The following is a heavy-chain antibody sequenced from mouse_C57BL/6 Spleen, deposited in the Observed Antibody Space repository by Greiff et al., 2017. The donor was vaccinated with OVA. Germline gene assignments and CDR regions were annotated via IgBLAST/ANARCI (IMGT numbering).Heavy chain of an antibody. CDR1: GFTFSSYA. CDR2: ISDGGSYT. J-gene: IGHJ1*03. V-gene: IGHV5-4*01. CDR3: ARDLNSPFDV. Sequence: EVQLVESGGGLVKPGGSLKLSCAASGFTFSSYAMSWVRQTPEKRLEWVATISDGGSYTYYPDNVKGRFTISRDNAKNNLYLQMSHLKSEDTAMYYCARDLNSPFDVWGTGTTVTVSS.